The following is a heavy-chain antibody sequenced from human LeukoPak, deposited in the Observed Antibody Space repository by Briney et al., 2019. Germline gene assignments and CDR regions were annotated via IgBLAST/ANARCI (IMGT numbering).Heavy chain of an antibody. D-gene: IGHD3-3*01. Sequence: SETLSLTCTVSVGPFGSSSYYWGWIRQPPGKGLEWLGGIFYSGSTYYNPSLKSRVTISVDTSKNQFSLKLSSVTAADTAVYYCARHRQGNDFWSGQRFGFDPWGQGTLVTVSS. J-gene: IGHJ5*02. CDR1: VGPFGSSSYY. CDR3: ARHRQGNDFWSGQRFGFDP. CDR2: IFYSGST. V-gene: IGHV4-39*01.